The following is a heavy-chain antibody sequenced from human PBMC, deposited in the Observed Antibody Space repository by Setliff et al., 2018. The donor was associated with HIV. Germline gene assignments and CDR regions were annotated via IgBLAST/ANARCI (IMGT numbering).Heavy chain of an antibody. J-gene: IGHJ3*01. CDR1: GYSISSDYY. V-gene: IGHV4-38-2*02. CDR2: LYHSGRT. Sequence: PSETLSLTCTVSGYSISSDYYWGWIRQPPGKGLEWLGSLYHSGRTYYSPSLKSRVTLSVQTSKNQFSLDLTSVTAADTAVYYCARDDGGYNYAEAFDVWGQGTMVTVSS. CDR3: ARDDGGYNYAEAFDV. D-gene: IGHD3-16*01.